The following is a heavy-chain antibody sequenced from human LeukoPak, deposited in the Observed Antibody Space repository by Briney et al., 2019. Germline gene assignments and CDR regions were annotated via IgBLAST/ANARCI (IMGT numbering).Heavy chain of an antibody. V-gene: IGHV3-33*01. Sequence: GGSLRLSCATSGITFNTSGMHWGRQAPGKGLEWVAVIWYDGSQKYYADSVKGRFTISRDNSKNTLHLQMNSLTAEDTAVYYCARDTGHLILGDYWGQGTLVIVSS. CDR1: GITFNTSG. CDR2: IWYDGSQK. J-gene: IGHJ4*02. D-gene: IGHD7-27*01. CDR3: ARDTGHLILGDY.